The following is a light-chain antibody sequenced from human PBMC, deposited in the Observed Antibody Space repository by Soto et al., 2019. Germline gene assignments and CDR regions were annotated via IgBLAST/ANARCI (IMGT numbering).Light chain of an antibody. Sequence: EIVMTQSPATLSVSPGERATLSCRASQSVSINLAWYQQKPGQAPRLLIYGASTRATGIPARFSGSGSGTEFTLTISSLQSQDVAVYYCRHYNNWPPWTFGQGTKVEIK. CDR2: GAS. J-gene: IGKJ1*01. CDR1: QSVSIN. V-gene: IGKV3-15*01. CDR3: RHYNNWPPWT.